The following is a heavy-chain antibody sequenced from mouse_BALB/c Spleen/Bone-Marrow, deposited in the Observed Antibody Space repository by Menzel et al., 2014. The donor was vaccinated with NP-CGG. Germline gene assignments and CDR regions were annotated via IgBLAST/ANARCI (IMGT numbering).Heavy chain of an antibody. V-gene: IGHV14-3*02. D-gene: IGHD2-3*01. CDR2: IDPANGNT. CDR1: GFNIKDTY. J-gene: IGHJ4*01. Sequence: VQLQQSGAELVKPGASVKLSCTASGFNIKDTYMHWVKQRPEQGLEWIGRIDPANGNTKYDPKFQGKATITADTSSNTAYLLLSSLTSEDTAVYYCARWLLPYGLDYWGQGTSVTVSS. CDR3: ARWLLPYGLDY.